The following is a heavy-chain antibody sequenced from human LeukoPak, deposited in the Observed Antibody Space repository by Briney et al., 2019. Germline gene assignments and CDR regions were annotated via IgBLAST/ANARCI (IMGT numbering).Heavy chain of an antibody. V-gene: IGHV4-59*01. Sequence: SGTLSLTCTVSGGSISSYYWSWIRQPPGKGLEWIGYIYYSGSTNYNPSLKSRVTISVDTSKNQFSLKLSSVTAADTAVYYCARKVGSSWSPFDYWGQGTLVTVSS. CDR3: ARKVGSSWSPFDY. J-gene: IGHJ4*02. CDR1: GGSISSYY. CDR2: IYYSGST. D-gene: IGHD6-13*01.